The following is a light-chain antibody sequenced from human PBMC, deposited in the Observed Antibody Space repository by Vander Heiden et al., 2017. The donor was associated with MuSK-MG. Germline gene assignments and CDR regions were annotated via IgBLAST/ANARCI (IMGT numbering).Light chain of an antibody. Sequence: DIQMTQSPSSLSASLGDTVTMTCRASQGISNYLAWYQQRPGKGPKLLIHGASTLESGVPSRFSGSGSGTDFTLTIIGLQPEDVATYYCQKENSAGWTFGQGTKEEIK. J-gene: IGKJ1*01. CDR1: QGISNY. CDR3: QKENSAGWT. V-gene: IGKV1-27*01. CDR2: GAS.